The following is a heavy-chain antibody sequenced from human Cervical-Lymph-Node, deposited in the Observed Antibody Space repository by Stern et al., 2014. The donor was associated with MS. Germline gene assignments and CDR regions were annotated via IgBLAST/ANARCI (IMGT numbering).Heavy chain of an antibody. Sequence: VQLVESGGGLVKPGGSLRLSCAASGFLFSDYHMPWIRQAPGQVLEWVSYITLSGGNIYYADSVEGRFSISRDNAKNSLYLQMNNLRAEDTAVYYCVRDWRGSWYFNWFDLWGQGTLVTVSS. CDR3: VRDWRGSWYFNWFDL. CDR2: ITLSGGNI. J-gene: IGHJ5*02. CDR1: GFLFSDYH. D-gene: IGHD6-13*01. V-gene: IGHV3-11*01.